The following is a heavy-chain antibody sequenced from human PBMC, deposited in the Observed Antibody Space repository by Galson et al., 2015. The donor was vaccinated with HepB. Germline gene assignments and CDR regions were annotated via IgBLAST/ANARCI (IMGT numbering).Heavy chain of an antibody. CDR2: ISYDGSNK. CDR3: ARVGFRIAAAAFDY. Sequence: SLRLSCAASGFTFSTFAMYWVRQAPGKGLEWVAVISYDGSNKYYADSVKGRFTISRDNSKNTLYLQMNSLRAEDTAVYYCARVGFRIAAAAFDYWGQGTPVTVSS. D-gene: IGHD6-13*01. CDR1: GFTFSTFA. V-gene: IGHV3-30*04. J-gene: IGHJ4*01.